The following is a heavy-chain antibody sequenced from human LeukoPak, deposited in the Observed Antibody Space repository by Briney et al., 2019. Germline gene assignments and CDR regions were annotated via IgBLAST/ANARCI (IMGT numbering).Heavy chain of an antibody. CDR1: GYIFTSYG. J-gene: IGHJ4*02. Sequence: ASVKVSCKTSGYIFTSYGFSWVRQAPGQGLEWMGWISAYNGNTNYAQNLQGRVTMTTDTSTSTAYMELRSLRSDDTAVYYCARDEQQLPYNFDYWGQGTLVTVSS. CDR2: ISAYNGNT. D-gene: IGHD6-13*01. V-gene: IGHV1-18*01. CDR3: ARDEQQLPYNFDY.